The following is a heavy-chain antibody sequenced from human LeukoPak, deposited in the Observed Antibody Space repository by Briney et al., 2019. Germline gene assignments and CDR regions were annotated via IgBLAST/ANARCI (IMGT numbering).Heavy chain of an antibody. CDR1: GGSISNGGYY. CDR2: ISYSGSS. CDR3: ARAYDSSGYYYYYYFDC. Sequence: TLSLTCTVSGGSISNGGYYWSWFRQHPGKGLEWIGYISYSGSSHYNPSLKSPVIISVDTSNNQFSLKLTSVTAADTAVYYCARAYDSSGYYYYYYFDCWGQGTLVTVSS. V-gene: IGHV4-31*01. J-gene: IGHJ4*02. D-gene: IGHD3-22*01.